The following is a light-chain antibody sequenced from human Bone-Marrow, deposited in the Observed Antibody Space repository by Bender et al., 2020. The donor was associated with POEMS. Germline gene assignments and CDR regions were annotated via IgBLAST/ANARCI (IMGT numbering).Light chain of an antibody. Sequence: QSALTQPPSASGSLGQSVTISCTGTSGDVGGYNYVSWYQQHPGKAPKLMICDVSNRPSGVSNRFSGSKSGTSASLAITGLQAEDEGDYYCQSYDNSLGGWVFGGGTKLTVL. J-gene: IGLJ3*02. CDR2: DVS. CDR1: SGDVGGYNY. CDR3: QSYDNSLGGWV. V-gene: IGLV2-14*03.